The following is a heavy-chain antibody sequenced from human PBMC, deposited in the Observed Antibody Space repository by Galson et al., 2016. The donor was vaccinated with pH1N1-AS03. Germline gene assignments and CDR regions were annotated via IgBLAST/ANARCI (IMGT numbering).Heavy chain of an antibody. V-gene: IGHV3-30*02. CDR3: ARGPLPPHLFGKNYDDTSGPLDP. D-gene: IGHD3-22*01. Sequence: LRLSCATGFSYTRYGFHWVRQAPGKGLDWVAFTDYDGSEKYSPDSVKGRFTISRDNSKNTVYLQMNSLRIDDTAVFYCARGPLPPHLFGKNYDDTSGPLDPWGQGTLVIVSS. CDR1: GFSYTRYG. CDR2: TDYDGSEK. J-gene: IGHJ5*02.